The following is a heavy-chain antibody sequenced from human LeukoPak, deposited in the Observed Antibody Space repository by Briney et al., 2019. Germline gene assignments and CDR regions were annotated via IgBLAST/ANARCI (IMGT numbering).Heavy chain of an antibody. CDR1: GYTFTSYA. J-gene: IGHJ4*02. Sequence: ASVKVSCKASGYTFTSYAMHWVRQAPGQRLEWMGWINAGNGNTKYSQKFQGRVTITRDTSASTAYMELSSLRSEDTAVYYCARGRPPGSIAVAGTSFDYWGQGTLVTVSS. V-gene: IGHV1-3*01. D-gene: IGHD6-19*01. CDR2: INAGNGNT. CDR3: ARGRPPGSIAVAGTSFDY.